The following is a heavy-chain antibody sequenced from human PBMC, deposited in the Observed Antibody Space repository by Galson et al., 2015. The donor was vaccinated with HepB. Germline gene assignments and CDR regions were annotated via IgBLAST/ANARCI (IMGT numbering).Heavy chain of an antibody. Sequence: TLSLTCAVSGGSISGGGYSWSWIRQPPGKGLEWIGYIYHSGGTYYNPSLKSRVTISVDRSKNQFSLKLSSVTAADTAVYYCASGRETFRSLGMDVWGQGTTVTVSS. CDR3: ASGRETFRSLGMDV. CDR2: IYHSGGT. CDR1: GGSISGGGYS. V-gene: IGHV4-30-2*01. J-gene: IGHJ6*02.